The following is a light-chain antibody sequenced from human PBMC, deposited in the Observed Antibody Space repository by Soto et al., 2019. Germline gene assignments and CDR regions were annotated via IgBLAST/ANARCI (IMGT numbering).Light chain of an antibody. CDR3: SSYVGSNNFYV. V-gene: IGLV2-8*01. J-gene: IGLJ1*01. Sequence: QSALTQPPSASGSPGQSVTISCTGTSSDVGGYNYVSWYQQHPGKAPKVMIYEVTKRPSGVPDRFSGSKSGNTASLTVFGLQAEDEADYYCSSYVGSNNFYVFGTGTKVTVL. CDR1: SSDVGGYNY. CDR2: EVT.